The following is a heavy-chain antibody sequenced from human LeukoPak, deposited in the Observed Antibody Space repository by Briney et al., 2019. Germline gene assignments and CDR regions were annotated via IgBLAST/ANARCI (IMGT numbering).Heavy chain of an antibody. J-gene: IGHJ4*02. CDR2: IYYSGST. Sequence: SETLSPTCTVSGGSISSSSYYWGWLRQPPGTGLEWFGRIYYSGSTCYNPSLKSRVTISVDTSKNQFSLKLSSVTAADTAVYYCARHRGTVVAATIDYWGQGTLVTVSS. CDR1: GGSISSSSYY. D-gene: IGHD2-15*01. V-gene: IGHV4-39*01. CDR3: ARHRGTVVAATIDY.